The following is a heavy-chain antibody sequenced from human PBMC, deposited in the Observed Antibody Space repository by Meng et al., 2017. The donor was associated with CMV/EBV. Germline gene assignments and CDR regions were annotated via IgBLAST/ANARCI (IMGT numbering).Heavy chain of an antibody. CDR1: GFTFSSYA. CDR2: ISGSGGST. CDR3: AKDGEGSGSYDAFDI. J-gene: IGHJ3*02. D-gene: IGHD3-10*01. Sequence: GESLKISCAASGFTFSSYAMSWVRQAPGKGLEWVSAISGSGGSTYYADSVKGRFTISRDNSKNTPYLQMNSLRAEDTAVYYCAKDGEGSGSYDAFDIWGQGTMVTVSS. V-gene: IGHV3-23*01.